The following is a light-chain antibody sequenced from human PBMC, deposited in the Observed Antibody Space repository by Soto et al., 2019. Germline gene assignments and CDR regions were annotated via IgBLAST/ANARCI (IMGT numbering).Light chain of an antibody. CDR1: SSNIGSNT. CDR3: QSYDSSLSGWV. CDR2: ANN. V-gene: IGLV1-44*01. J-gene: IGLJ3*02. Sequence: QLVLTQPPSASGTPGQRVTISCSGSSSNIGSNTVNWYQQLPGTAPKLLIYANNDRPSGVPDRFSGSKSGASASLAITGLQADDEADYYCQSYDSSLSGWVFGGGTQLTVL.